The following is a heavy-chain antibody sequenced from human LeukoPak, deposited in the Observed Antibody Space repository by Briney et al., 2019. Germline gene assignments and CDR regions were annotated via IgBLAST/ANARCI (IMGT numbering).Heavy chain of an antibody. CDR1: GFTFSTYA. Sequence: PGGSLRLSCSASGFTFSTYAMTWVRQAPGKGLEWVSTIIGNGVTTYYADSVKGRFTISRDNSKNTLSLRMNSLRAEDSAVYYCAKGQRMGASAFGIWGQGTMVTVSS. CDR2: IIGNGVTT. CDR3: AKGQRMGASAFGI. D-gene: IGHD1-26*01. J-gene: IGHJ3*02. V-gene: IGHV3-23*01.